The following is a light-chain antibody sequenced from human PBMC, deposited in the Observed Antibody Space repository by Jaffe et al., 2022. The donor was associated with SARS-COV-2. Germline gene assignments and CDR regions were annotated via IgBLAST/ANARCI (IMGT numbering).Light chain of an antibody. Sequence: EILMTQSPATLSVSPGERATLSCRASQSVSTTLAWYQQKPGQAPRLLIYGASSRATGVPARFSGSGSGTEFTLTISSLQSEDFAVYYCQQYNNWGFTFGPGTKVDIK. CDR1: QSVSTT. CDR3: QQYNNWGFT. J-gene: IGKJ3*01. CDR2: GAS. V-gene: IGKV3-15*01.